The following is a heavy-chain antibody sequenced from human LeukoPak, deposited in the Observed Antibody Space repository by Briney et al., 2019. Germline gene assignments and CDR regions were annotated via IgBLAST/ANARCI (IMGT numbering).Heavy chain of an antibody. D-gene: IGHD1-26*01. CDR2: ISGSGGST. CDR3: ATPSRVGATTDPDY. V-gene: IGHV3-23*01. CDR1: GFTFSSYA. J-gene: IGHJ4*02. Sequence: GGSLRLSCAASGFTFSSYAMSWVRQAPGKGLEWVSAISGSGGSTYYADSVKGRFTISRDNSKNTLFLQMNTLRAEDTAVYYCATPSRVGATTDPDYRDQGTLVTVSS.